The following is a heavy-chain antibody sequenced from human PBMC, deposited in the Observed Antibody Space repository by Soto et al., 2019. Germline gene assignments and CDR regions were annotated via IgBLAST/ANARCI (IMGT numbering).Heavy chain of an antibody. CDR2: ISYDGSNK. Sequence: GSLRLSCAASGFTFSSYGMHWVRQAPGKGLEWVAVISYDGSNKYYADSVKGRFTISRDNSKNTLYLQMNSLRAEDTAVYYCAKDQGGFRSAFDIWGQGTMVTVSS. V-gene: IGHV3-30*18. CDR3: AKDQGGFRSAFDI. D-gene: IGHD1-26*01. CDR1: GFTFSSYG. J-gene: IGHJ3*02.